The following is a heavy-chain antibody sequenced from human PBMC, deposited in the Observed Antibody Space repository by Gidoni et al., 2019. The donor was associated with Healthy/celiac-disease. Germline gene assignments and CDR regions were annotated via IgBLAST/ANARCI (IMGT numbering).Heavy chain of an antibody. CDR2: ISSSSSYT. D-gene: IGHD3-3*01. V-gene: IGHV3-11*06. J-gene: IGHJ6*02. CDR1: GFTFRAYY. Sequence: QVQLVESGGGLVKPGGSLRLSCAAPGFTFRAYYLSGIRQAPGKGLGWVSYISSSSSYTNYADCLKCRFTIARDNAKNSLYLQMNSLRAEDTAVYYCARGDYDFWSGYYTGPYGMDVWGQGTTVTVSS. CDR3: ARGDYDFWSGYYTGPYGMDV.